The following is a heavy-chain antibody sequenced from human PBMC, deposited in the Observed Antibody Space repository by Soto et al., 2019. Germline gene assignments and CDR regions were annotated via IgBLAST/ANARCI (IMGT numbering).Heavy chain of an antibody. CDR1: GGSFSGYY. J-gene: IGHJ2*01. V-gene: IGHV4-34*01. CDR3: ARGRGDGYNQHWYFDL. CDR2: INHSGST. Sequence: QVHLQQWGAGLLKPSETLSLTCAVYGGSFSGYYWSWIRQPPGKGLEWIGEINHSGSTNYNPSLKSRVSISVGTSNNQFSRKLSSVTAADTAVYYCARGRGDGYNQHWYFDLWGRGTLVTVSS. D-gene: IGHD3-10*01.